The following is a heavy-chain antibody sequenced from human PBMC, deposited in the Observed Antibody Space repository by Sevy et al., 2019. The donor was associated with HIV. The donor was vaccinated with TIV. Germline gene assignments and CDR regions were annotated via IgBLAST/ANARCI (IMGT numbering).Heavy chain of an antibody. Sequence: ASVKVYCKTSGYTFIDYYMIWVRQAPGQGLEWMGRINPNTGGTNYAQKFQGRVSMTRDTSISTAYMELSRLRSDDTAVSYCARGDCGGDCYPHWFDPWGQGTLVTVSS. D-gene: IGHD2-21*01. CDR1: GYTFIDYY. J-gene: IGHJ5*02. CDR2: INPNTGGT. V-gene: IGHV1-2*06. CDR3: ARGDCGGDCYPHWFDP.